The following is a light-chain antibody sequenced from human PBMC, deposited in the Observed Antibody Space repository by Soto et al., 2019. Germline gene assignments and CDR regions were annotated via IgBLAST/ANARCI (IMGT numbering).Light chain of an antibody. V-gene: IGLV2-14*01. Sequence: QYVLTQPAYVSGAPGQSITISCTGNTSDAGGYNYHSWYQQHPVKAPKLMIYDVSNRPSGVSLRFSGSKSGNTASLSFSGLQAEDEADYYCSSYTSSSTYVFGTGTKVTVL. CDR2: DVS. CDR3: SSYTSSSTYV. J-gene: IGLJ1*01. CDR1: TSDAGGYNY.